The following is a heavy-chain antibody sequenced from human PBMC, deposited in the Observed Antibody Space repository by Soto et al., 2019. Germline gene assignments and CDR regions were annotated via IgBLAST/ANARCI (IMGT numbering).Heavy chain of an antibody. CDR3: ARDLTYYDFWSGYYKEGYYFDY. CDR1: GYTFTSYG. Sequence: QVQLVQSGAEVKKPGASVKVSCKASGYTFTSYGISWVRQAPGQGLEWMGWISAYNGNTNYAQKLQGRVTMTTDTSTSTAYMELRSLRSDDKAVYYCARDLTYYDFWSGYYKEGYYFDYWGQGTLVTVSS. J-gene: IGHJ4*02. V-gene: IGHV1-18*01. CDR2: ISAYNGNT. D-gene: IGHD3-3*01.